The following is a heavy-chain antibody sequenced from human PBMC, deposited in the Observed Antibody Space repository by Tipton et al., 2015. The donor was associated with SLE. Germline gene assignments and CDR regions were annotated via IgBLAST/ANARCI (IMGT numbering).Heavy chain of an antibody. J-gene: IGHJ2*01. CDR2: ISCRSGST. D-gene: IGHD4-17*01. Sequence: SLRLSCEASGFTFSDYAMNWVRQVPGKGLEWVSAISCRSGSTYYADSVKGRFTISRDNPKNTPYLQMNSLRAEDMAVYYCAKYEKSMSSGDYYFDLWSRGTLVTVST. V-gene: IGHV3-23*01. CDR1: GFTFSDYA. CDR3: AKYEKSMSSGDYYFDL.